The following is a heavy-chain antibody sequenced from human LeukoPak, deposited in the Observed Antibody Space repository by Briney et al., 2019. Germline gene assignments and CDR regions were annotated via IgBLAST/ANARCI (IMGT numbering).Heavy chain of an antibody. CDR2: FNGNGGGT. D-gene: IGHD5-24*01. J-gene: IGHJ4*02. V-gene: IGHV1-2*02. CDR1: GHNLSVYH. Sequence: ASVKVSCKTTGHNLSVYHVHWVRQAPGQGLEWMGWFNGNGGGTKYAQKFQGRVIMTRDTSIDTDYMELTSLISDDTAVYYCARDPLDGNFYFDYWGQGTLVTVAS. CDR3: ARDPLDGNFYFDY.